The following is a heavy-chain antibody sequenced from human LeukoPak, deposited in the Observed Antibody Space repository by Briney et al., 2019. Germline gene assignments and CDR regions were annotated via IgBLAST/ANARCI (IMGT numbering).Heavy chain of an antibody. CDR3: ARGDLYDGGGRNWFDP. Sequence: EPSETLSLTCTVSGGSISSYYWSWIRQPPGKRLEWIGYIYYSGSYNPSLKSRVAMSVDTSKNQFYLRLTSMTAADTAVYYCARGDLYDGGGRNWFDPWGQGTLVTVSS. CDR2: IYYSGS. D-gene: IGHD3-16*01. CDR1: GGSISSYY. J-gene: IGHJ5*02. V-gene: IGHV4-59*12.